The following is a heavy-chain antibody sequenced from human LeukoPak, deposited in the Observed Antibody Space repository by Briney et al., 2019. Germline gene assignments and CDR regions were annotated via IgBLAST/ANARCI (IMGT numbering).Heavy chain of an antibody. V-gene: IGHV3-7*01. Sequence: GGSLRLSCAASGFTFSKYWMTWVRQAPGKGLEWVANIKQDGSQRSYADSVRGRFTISRDNTKNSGYLQMSSLRTEDTAVYYCARDSDIGIASADMWYDGYDMWGQGTMVTVSS. D-gene: IGHD2-2*01. CDR3: ARDSDIGIASADMWYDGYDM. CDR1: GFTFSKYW. CDR2: IKQDGSQR. J-gene: IGHJ3*02.